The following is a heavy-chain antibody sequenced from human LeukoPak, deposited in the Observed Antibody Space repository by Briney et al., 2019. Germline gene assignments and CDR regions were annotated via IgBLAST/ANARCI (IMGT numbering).Heavy chain of an antibody. V-gene: IGHV4-39*07. CDR1: GGSISSSSYY. D-gene: IGHD1-20*01. CDR2: IYYSGST. J-gene: IGHJ6*02. CDR3: AREGGLTDYYYGMDV. Sequence: SETLSLTCTVSGGSISSSSYYWGWIRQPPGKGLEWIVSIYYSGSTYYNPSLKSRVTISVDTSKNQFSLKLSSVTAADTAVYYCAREGGLTDYYYGMDVWGQGTTVTVSS.